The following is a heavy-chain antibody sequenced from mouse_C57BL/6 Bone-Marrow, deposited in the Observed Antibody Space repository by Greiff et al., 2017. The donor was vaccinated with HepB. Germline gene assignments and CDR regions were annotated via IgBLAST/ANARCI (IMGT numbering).Heavy chain of an antibody. J-gene: IGHJ2*01. D-gene: IGHD1-1*01. CDR3: AIVHPTTVVASYYFDY. Sequence: VQLQQPGAELVKPGASVKVSCKASGYTFTSYWMHWVKQRPGQGLEWIGRIHPSDSDTNYNQKFKGKATLTVDKSSSTSYMQLSSLTSEDSAVYYCAIVHPTTVVASYYFDYWGQGTTLTVSS. CDR2: IHPSDSDT. V-gene: IGHV1-74*01. CDR1: GYTFTSYW.